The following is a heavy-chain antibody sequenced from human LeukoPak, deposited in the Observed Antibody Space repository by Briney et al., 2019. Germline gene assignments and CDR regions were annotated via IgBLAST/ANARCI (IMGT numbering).Heavy chain of an antibody. CDR3: AKDPTYYYDSSGY. V-gene: IGHV3-30*02. CDR1: GFTFSSYG. Sequence: PGGSLRLSCAASGFTFSSYGMHWVHQAPGKGLEWVAFIRYDGSNKYYADSVKGRFTISRDNSKNTLYLQMNSLRAEDTAVYYCAKDPTYYYDSSGYWGQGTLVTVSS. CDR2: IRYDGSNK. D-gene: IGHD3-22*01. J-gene: IGHJ4*02.